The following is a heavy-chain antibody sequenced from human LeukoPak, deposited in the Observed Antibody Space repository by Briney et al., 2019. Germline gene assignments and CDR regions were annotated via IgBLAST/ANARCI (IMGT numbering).Heavy chain of an antibody. D-gene: IGHD3-10*01. CDR3: ASLGDKYGSGSRSPLDY. CDR1: GYTFTGYY. V-gene: IGHV1-2*02. Sequence: GASVKVSCKASGYTFTGYYMHWVRQAPGQGPEWMGWINPNTGGTNYAQKFQGRVTMTRDTSISTAYLELSRLRSDDTAMYYCASLGDKYGSGSRSPLDYWGQGTLVTVSS. J-gene: IGHJ4*02. CDR2: INPNTGGT.